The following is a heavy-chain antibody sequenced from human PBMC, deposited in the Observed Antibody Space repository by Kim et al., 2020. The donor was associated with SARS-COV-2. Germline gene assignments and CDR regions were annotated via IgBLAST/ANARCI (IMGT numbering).Heavy chain of an antibody. Sequence: SETLSLTCTVSGGSISSYYWSWIRQPPGKGLEWIGYIYYSGSTNYNPSLKSRVTISVDTSKNQFSLKLSSVTAADTAVYYCARVPTTVTTGNPPEYYYYGMDVWGQGTTVTVSS. D-gene: IGHD4-17*01. V-gene: IGHV4-59*13. CDR2: IYYSGST. CDR3: ARVPTTVTTGNPPEYYYYGMDV. J-gene: IGHJ6*02. CDR1: GGSISSYY.